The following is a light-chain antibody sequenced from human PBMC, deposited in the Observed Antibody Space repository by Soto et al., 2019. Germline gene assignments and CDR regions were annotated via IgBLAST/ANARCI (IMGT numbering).Light chain of an antibody. Sequence: QSVLTQPPSVSEAPRQRVTISCSGSSSNIGNNAVNWYQQLPGKAPKLLIYASTNRPSGVPDRFSGSKSDTSASLAITGLQIDDEADYYCQSYDTGLTGHVLFGGGTKVTVL. CDR1: SSNIGNNA. J-gene: IGLJ2*01. CDR2: AST. V-gene: IGLV1-36*01. CDR3: QSYDTGLTGHVL.